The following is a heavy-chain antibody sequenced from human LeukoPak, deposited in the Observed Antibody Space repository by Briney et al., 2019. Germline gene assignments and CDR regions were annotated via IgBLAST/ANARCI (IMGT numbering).Heavy chain of an antibody. CDR2: INHSGST. CDR3: ARGASLSDYVWGSYRSGAFDI. V-gene: IGHV4-34*01. D-gene: IGHD3-16*02. Sequence: SETLSLTCGVYGGSFSGYYWSWIRQPPGKGLEWIGEINHSGSTNYNPSLKSRVTISVDTSKNQFSLKLSSVTAADTAVYYCARGASLSDYVWGSYRSGAFDIWGQGTMVTVSS. J-gene: IGHJ3*02. CDR1: GGSFSGYY.